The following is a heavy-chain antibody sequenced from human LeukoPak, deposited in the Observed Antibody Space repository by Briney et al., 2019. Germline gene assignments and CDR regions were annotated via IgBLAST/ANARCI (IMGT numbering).Heavy chain of an antibody. J-gene: IGHJ5*02. CDR1: GDSVSSNSAA. V-gene: IGHV6-1*01. D-gene: IGHD1-26*01. CDR3: ARDRAYSGSYFDWFDP. Sequence: SQTLSLTCAISGDSVSSNSAAWNWIRQSPSGGLEWLGRTYYRSKWYNDYAVSVKSRITINPDTSKNQFSLQLNSVTPEDTAVYYCARDRAYSGSYFDWFDPWGQGTLVTVSS. CDR2: TYYRSKWYN.